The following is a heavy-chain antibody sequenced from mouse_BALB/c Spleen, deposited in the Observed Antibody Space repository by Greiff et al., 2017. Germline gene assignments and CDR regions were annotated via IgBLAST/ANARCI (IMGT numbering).Heavy chain of an antibody. CDR2: IDPSDSET. J-gene: IGHJ4*01. Sequence: VKLQESGPQLVRPGASVKISCKASGYSFTSYWMHWVKQRPGQGLEWIGMIDPSDSETRLNQKFKDKATLTVDKSSSTAYMQLSSPTSEDSAVYYCARFATPYYYGSSPYYYAMDYWGQGTSVTVSS. D-gene: IGHD1-1*01. CDR3: ARFATPYYYGSSPYYYAMDY. CDR1: GYSFTSYW. V-gene: IGHV1S126*01.